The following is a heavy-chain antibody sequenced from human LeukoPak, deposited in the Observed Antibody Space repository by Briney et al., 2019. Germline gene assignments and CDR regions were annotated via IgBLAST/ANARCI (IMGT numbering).Heavy chain of an antibody. Sequence: GGSLRLSCAASGFTFSSYAMHWVRQAPGKGLEWVAVISYDGSNKYYADSVKGRFTISRDNSKNTLYLQMNSLRAEDTAVYYCARSYRGFDPWGQGTLVTASS. J-gene: IGHJ5*02. V-gene: IGHV3-30-3*01. CDR2: ISYDGSNK. CDR3: ARSYRGFDP. CDR1: GFTFSSYA. D-gene: IGHD1-26*01.